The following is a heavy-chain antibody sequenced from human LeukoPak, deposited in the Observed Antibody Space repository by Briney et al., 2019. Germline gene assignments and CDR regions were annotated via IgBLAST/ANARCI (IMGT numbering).Heavy chain of an antibody. Sequence: ALVKVSCKASGYTFTSYGISWVRQAPGQGLEWMGWISAYNGNTNYAQKLQGRVTMTTDTSTSTAYMELRSLRSDDTAVYYCARDRRSMLLWFGELLNYYYYGMDVWGKGTTVTVSS. J-gene: IGHJ6*04. CDR1: GYTFTSYG. D-gene: IGHD3-10*01. V-gene: IGHV1-18*04. CDR2: ISAYNGNT. CDR3: ARDRRSMLLWFGELLNYYYYGMDV.